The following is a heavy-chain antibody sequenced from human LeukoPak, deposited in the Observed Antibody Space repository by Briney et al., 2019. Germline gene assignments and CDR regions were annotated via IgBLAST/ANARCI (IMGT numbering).Heavy chain of an antibody. J-gene: IGHJ6*02. CDR1: GFTFSSYS. Sequence: GGSLRLSCAASGFTFSSYSMNWVRQAPGKGLEWVSSISSSSSYIYYADSVKGRFTISRDNAKNSLYLQMNSLRAEDTAVYYCAREGGVSTAMVRYYYYGMDAWGQGTTVTVSS. CDR3: AREGGVSTAMVRYYYYGMDA. CDR2: ISSSSSYI. D-gene: IGHD5-18*01. V-gene: IGHV3-21*01.